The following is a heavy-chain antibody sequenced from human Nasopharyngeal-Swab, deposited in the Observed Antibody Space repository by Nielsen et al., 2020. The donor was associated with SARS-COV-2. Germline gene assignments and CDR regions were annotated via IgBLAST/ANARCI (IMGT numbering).Heavy chain of an antibody. CDR1: GFTFSSYS. CDR3: ARSRTDYGGTWYDAFDI. Sequence: GESLKISCAVSGFTFSSYSMNWDRQAPGKGLEWVSSVSSSGSYISYADSLKGRFTISRDDVKNTLYLQMNSLRAEDTAVYYCARSRTDYGGTWYDAFDIWGQGTLVTVSS. D-gene: IGHD4/OR15-4a*01. CDR2: VSSSGSYI. V-gene: IGHV3-21*06. J-gene: IGHJ3*02.